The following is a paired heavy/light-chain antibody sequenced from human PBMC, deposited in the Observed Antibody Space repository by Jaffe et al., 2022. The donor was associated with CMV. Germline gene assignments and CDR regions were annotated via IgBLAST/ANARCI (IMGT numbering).Light chain of an antibody. Sequence: EVVLTQSPGALSLSPGESATLSCRASQSVAGNYLAWLQQKPGQAPRLLIYGAVNRATGIPDKFSATGSGTDFTLTINRVETEDFAVYYCQQYGRSPITFGQGTRLDIK. V-gene: IGKV3-20*01. CDR2: GAV. CDR3: QQYGRSPIT. CDR1: QSVAGNY. J-gene: IGKJ5*01.
Heavy chain of an antibody. V-gene: IGHV1-2*07. D-gene: IGHD6-6*01. CDR1: GYTFIDYY. J-gene: IGHJ6*02. Sequence: QVPLVQSGAAVESPGASVKVSCKTSGYTFIDYYLHWVRQAPGQGLEWMGWINPKSGDTEYTDKFQGRVTMTRDTSISTAYMELSGLTFDDTAVYYCAREAEAHRPLSYFGLDVWGPGTTVIVSS. CDR2: INPKSGDT. CDR3: AREAEAHRPLSYFGLDV.